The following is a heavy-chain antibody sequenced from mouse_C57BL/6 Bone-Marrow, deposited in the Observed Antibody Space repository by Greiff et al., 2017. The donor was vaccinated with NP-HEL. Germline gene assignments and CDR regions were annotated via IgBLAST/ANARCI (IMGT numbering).Heavy chain of an antibody. D-gene: IGHD1-1*01. V-gene: IGHV1-53*01. CDR3: ARGDYYVSRASHFDY. CDR1: GYTFTSYW. J-gene: IGHJ2*01. Sequence: QVQLQQSGTELVKPGASVKLSCKASGYTFTSYWMHWVKQRPGQGLEWIGNINPSNGGTNYNEKFKSKATLTVDKSSSTAYMQLRSLTSEDSAVYYCARGDYYVSRASHFDYWGQGTTLTVSS. CDR2: INPSNGGT.